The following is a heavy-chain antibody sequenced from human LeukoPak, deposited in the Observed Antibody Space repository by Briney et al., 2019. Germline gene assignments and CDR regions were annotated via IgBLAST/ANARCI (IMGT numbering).Heavy chain of an antibody. V-gene: IGHV3-11*04. J-gene: IGHJ6*03. CDR3: ARGYYDFWSGDYYYYMDV. CDR1: GFTFSDYY. Sequence: GGSLRLSCAASGFTFSDYYMSWIRQAPGKGLEWVSYISSSGSTIYYADSVKGRFTISRDNAKNSLYLQMNSLRAEDTAVYYCARGYYDFWSGDYYYYMDVWGKGTTVTVSS. CDR2: ISSSGSTI. D-gene: IGHD3-3*01.